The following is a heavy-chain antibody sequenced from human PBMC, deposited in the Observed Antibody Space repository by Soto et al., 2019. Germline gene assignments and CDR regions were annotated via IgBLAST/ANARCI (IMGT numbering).Heavy chain of an antibody. V-gene: IGHV4-39*01. J-gene: IGHJ6*02. D-gene: IGHD4-4*01. Sequence: ASETLSLTCTVSGGSISSGSYYWGWIRQPPGKGLEWIGSIYYSGSTYYNPSLKSRVTISVDTSKNQFSLKLSSVTAADTAVYYCASFSNYEGYGMDVWGQGTTVTVSS. CDR2: IYYSGST. CDR1: GGSISSGSYY. CDR3: ASFSNYEGYGMDV.